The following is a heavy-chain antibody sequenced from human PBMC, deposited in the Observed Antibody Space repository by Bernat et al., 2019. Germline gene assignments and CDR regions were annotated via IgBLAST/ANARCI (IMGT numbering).Heavy chain of an antibody. J-gene: IGHJ3*02. CDR3: ARDRDYEDVGAFDI. CDR1: GFTFSSYA. Sequence: QVQLVESGGGVVQPGRSLRLSCAASGFTFSSYAMHWVRQAPGKGLEWVAVISYDGSNKYYADSVKGRFTISRDNSKNTLYLQMNSLRAEDTVVYYCARDRDYEDVGAFDIWGQGTMVTVSS. CDR2: ISYDGSNK. V-gene: IGHV3-30*01. D-gene: IGHD4-17*01.